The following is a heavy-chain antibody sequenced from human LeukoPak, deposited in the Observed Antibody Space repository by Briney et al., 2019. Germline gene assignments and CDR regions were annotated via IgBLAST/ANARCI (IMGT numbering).Heavy chain of an antibody. Sequence: ASVKVSCKASGGTFSSYAISWVRQAPGQGLEWMGRIIPILGITNYAQKFQGRVSITADKSTSTAYMELSSLRSEDTAVYYCARAEVQELPAAGMDVWGKGTTVTVSS. J-gene: IGHJ6*03. CDR2: IIPILGIT. V-gene: IGHV1-69*04. D-gene: IGHD1-7*01. CDR3: ARAEVQELPAAGMDV. CDR1: GGTFSSYA.